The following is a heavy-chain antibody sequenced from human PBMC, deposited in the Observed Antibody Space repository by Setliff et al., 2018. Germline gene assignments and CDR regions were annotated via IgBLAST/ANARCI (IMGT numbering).Heavy chain of an antibody. D-gene: IGHD2-2*01. V-gene: IGHV3-49*04. J-gene: IGHJ6*03. CDR2: IRSKIYGGTT. CDR3: SRDPDCSSTRCHYYYYYMDV. CDR1: GFTFGDYA. Sequence: GGSLRLSCTASGFTFGDYAMSWVRQAPGKGLEWVGFIRSKIYGGTTEYAASVKGRFTISRDDSKSIAYLQMNNLRTEDTAMYYCSRDPDCSSTRCHYYYYYMDVWGKGTTVTVSS.